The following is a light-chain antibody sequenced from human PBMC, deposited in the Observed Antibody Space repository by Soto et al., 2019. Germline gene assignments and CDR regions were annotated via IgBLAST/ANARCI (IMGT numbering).Light chain of an antibody. CDR1: QSVSSY. V-gene: IGKV3-11*01. Sequence: EIVLTQSPVTLSLSPGERATLSCRASQSVSSYLAWYQQKPGQAPRLLIYDASNRATGIPARFSGSGSGTDFTLTIDNLEPEDFAVYYCQQRSKWPPITFGQGTRLEIK. CDR2: DAS. CDR3: QQRSKWPPIT. J-gene: IGKJ5*01.